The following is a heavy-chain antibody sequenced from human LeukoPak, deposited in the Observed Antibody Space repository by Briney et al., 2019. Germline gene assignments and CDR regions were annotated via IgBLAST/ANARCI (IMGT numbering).Heavy chain of an antibody. Sequence: GASVKVSCKASGGTFSSYAISWVRQAPGQGLEWMGGIIPIFGTANYAQKFQGRVTITADESTSTAYMELSSLRSEDTAVYYCASAEDSSSWPNDAFDIWGQGTMATVSS. D-gene: IGHD6-13*01. CDR3: ASAEDSSSWPNDAFDI. J-gene: IGHJ3*02. CDR2: IIPIFGTA. V-gene: IGHV1-69*13. CDR1: GGTFSSYA.